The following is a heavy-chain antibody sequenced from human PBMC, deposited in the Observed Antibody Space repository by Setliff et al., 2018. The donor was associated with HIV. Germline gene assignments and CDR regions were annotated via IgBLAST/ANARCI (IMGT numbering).Heavy chain of an antibody. D-gene: IGHD3-10*01. CDR3: GRGWDYGVRKPED. Sequence: ASVKVSCKTSGFAFTNYGFTWVRQAPGQGLEWMGWISAYSGETFSTLKFRDRVTLTTDTSTNTAHMELRSLTYGDTAVYFCGRGWDYGVRKPEDWGQGTLVTVSS. CDR1: GFAFTNYG. CDR2: ISAYSGET. J-gene: IGHJ4*02. V-gene: IGHV1-18*01.